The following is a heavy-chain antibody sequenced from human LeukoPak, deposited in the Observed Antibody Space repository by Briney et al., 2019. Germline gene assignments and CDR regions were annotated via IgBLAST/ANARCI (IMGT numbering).Heavy chain of an antibody. CDR2: ISSSSSYI. D-gene: IGHD3-16*02. CDR3: ARDHPIMITFGGVIVQDYFDY. J-gene: IGHJ4*02. Sequence: GGSLRLSCAASGFTFSRYSMNWVRQAPGRGLEWVSSISSSSSYIYYADSVKGRFAISRDNAKNSLYLQMNSLRAEDTAVYYCARDHPIMITFGGVIVQDYFDYWGQGTLVTVSS. V-gene: IGHV3-21*01. CDR1: GFTFSRYS.